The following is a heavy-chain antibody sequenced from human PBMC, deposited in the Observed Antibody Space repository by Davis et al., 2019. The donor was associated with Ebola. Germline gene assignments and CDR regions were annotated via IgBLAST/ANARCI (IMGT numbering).Heavy chain of an antibody. CDR1: GYSFATYW. V-gene: IGHV5-10-1*01. D-gene: IGHD1-26*01. CDR2: IDPSDSYI. J-gene: IGHJ3*02. CDR3: ARQRGPGGSYPDDAFDI. Sequence: GESLKISCQGSGYSFATYWIGWVRQMPGKGLEWMGRIDPSDSYINYSPSFQGHVTISADKSISTAYLQWSSLKASDTAMYYCARQRGPGGSYPDDAFDIWGQGTMVTVSS.